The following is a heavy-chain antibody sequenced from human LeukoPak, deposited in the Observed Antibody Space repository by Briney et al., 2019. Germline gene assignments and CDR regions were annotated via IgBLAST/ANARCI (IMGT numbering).Heavy chain of an antibody. CDR3: ARDRNYYDSSGYYDAFDI. CDR2: ISDDGRHA. Sequence: GGSLRLSCAASGFTFSNFGMHWVRQAPGKGLEWVAVISDDGRHAYYAESVMGRCAISRDNAKNSLYLQMNSLRAEDTAVYYCARDRNYYDSSGYYDAFDIWGQGTMVTVSS. V-gene: IGHV3-30*03. D-gene: IGHD3-22*01. CDR1: GFTFSNFG. J-gene: IGHJ3*02.